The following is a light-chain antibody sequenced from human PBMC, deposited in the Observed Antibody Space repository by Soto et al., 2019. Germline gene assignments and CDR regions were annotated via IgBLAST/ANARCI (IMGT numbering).Light chain of an antibody. CDR3: QHYDIWPLT. J-gene: IGKJ4*01. Sequence: EIVMTQSPATLSVSPGERATLSCRASEGVATNLAWYQQTPGQPPRLLIYGASNRATGIPARFSGSGSGTEFTLTISDLQSEDFAVYFCQHYDIWPLTFGGGTKVDIK. CDR1: EGVATN. V-gene: IGKV3-15*01. CDR2: GAS.